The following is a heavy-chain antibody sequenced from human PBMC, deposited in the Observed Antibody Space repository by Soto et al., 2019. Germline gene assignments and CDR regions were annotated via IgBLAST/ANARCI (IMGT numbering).Heavy chain of an antibody. CDR1: GYSFTSNA. CDR3: ARSQALDY. CDR2: IYPGDADI. J-gene: IGHJ4*02. V-gene: IGHV5-51*01. Sequence: LKISCKVSGYSFTSNAIAWVRQVPGKGLEWMGLIYPGDADIRYSPSFEGRATISADKSISTAYLQLGSLKASDSAMYYCARSQALDYWGQGTLVTVSS.